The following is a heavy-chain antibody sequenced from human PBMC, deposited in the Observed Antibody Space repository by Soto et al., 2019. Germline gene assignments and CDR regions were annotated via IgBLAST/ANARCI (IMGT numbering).Heavy chain of an antibody. V-gene: IGHV3-21*01. CDR2: INANSGYI. CDR3: VRDGAITKLNWFDP. J-gene: IGHJ5*02. CDR1: GFTFGSYT. Sequence: GGSLRLSCAASGFTFGSYTMNWVRQAPGKGLEWVSSINANSGYIAYADSVPGRFTISRDNAKNSLYLHMDSLRAEDTAVYYCVRDGAITKLNWFDPWGQGTLVTVSS. D-gene: IGHD1-20*01.